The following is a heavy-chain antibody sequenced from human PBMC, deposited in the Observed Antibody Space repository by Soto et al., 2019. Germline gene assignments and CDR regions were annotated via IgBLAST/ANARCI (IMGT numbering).Heavy chain of an antibody. V-gene: IGHV1-69*12. D-gene: IGHD3-10*01. CDR2: IIPIFGTA. J-gene: IGHJ6*02. Sequence: QVQLVQSGAEVKKPGSSVKVSCKASGGTFSSYAISWVRQAPGQGLEWMGGIIPIFGTANYAQQFHGRVTISGDESTSTAYLELSSLRTEDTAVYCFARGWVYYGSGDTARYCYYYGMDGWGQGTKVTVSS. CDR3: ARGWVYYGSGDTARYCYYYGMDG. CDR1: GGTFSSYA.